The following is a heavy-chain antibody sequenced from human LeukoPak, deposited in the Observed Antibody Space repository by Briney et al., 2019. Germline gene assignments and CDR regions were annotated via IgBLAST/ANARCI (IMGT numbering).Heavy chain of an antibody. D-gene: IGHD2-15*01. Sequence: GGSLRLSCAASGFTFSSYAMHWVRQAPGKGLKGVSVISYDGSNKYYEDSVKGRFTISRDNSKNTLYLQMNSLIAEVTAVYYCARPREWGVLLRAAFNIWGQGTMVTVSS. V-gene: IGHV3-30*04. CDR1: GFTFSSYA. CDR3: ARPREWGVLLRAAFNI. CDR2: ISYDGSNK. J-gene: IGHJ3*02.